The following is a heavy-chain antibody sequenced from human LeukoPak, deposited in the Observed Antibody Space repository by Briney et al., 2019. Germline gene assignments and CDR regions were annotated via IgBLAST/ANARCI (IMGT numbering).Heavy chain of an antibody. CDR3: ARLIAAVTGWFDP. CDR1: GDSISSSSYY. CDR2: VYYSGST. V-gene: IGHV4-39*01. D-gene: IGHD6-13*01. J-gene: IGHJ5*02. Sequence: SETLSLTCTVSGDSISSSSYYWGWTRQPPGKGLEWIGNVYYSGSTYYNPSLQSRVTIFVDTSKNQFSLKVSSVTAADTAVYYCARLIAAVTGWFDPWGQGTLVTVSS.